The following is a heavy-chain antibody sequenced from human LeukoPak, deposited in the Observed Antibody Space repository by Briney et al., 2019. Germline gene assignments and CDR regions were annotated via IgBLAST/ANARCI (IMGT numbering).Heavy chain of an antibody. Sequence: PGGSLRLSCAASGFTFSSYAMHWVRQAPGKGLEWVAVISYDGSNKYYADSVKGRFTISRDNSKNTLYLQMNSLRAEDTAVYYCARDTIVLMVYAKMGFDYWGQGTLVTVSS. CDR2: ISYDGSNK. CDR3: ARDTIVLMVYAKMGFDY. CDR1: GFTFSSYA. D-gene: IGHD2-8*01. V-gene: IGHV3-30*04. J-gene: IGHJ4*02.